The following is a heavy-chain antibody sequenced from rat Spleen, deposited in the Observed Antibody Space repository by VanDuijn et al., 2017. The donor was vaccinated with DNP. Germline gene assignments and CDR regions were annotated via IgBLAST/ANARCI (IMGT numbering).Heavy chain of an antibody. CDR1: GFTFSNYG. CDR3: ARHRTTSPYYYVMDA. Sequence: EVQLVESGGGLVQPGRSLKLSCAASGFTFSNYGMHWIRQAPTKGLEWVASISPSGGNTYYSDSVKGRFSLSRDNAKSTLYLQVNSLRSEDTATYYCARHRTTSPYYYVMDAWGQGVMVTVSS. J-gene: IGHJ4*01. CDR2: ISPSGGNT. D-gene: IGHD1-10*01. V-gene: IGHV5-19*01.